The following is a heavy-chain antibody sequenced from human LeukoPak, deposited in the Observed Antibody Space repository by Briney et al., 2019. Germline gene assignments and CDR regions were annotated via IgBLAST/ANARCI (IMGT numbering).Heavy chain of an antibody. CDR1: GGSISSSSYC. CDR2: IYYSGST. Sequence: TSETLSLTCTVSGGSISSSSYCWGWIRQPPGKGLEWIGSIYYSGSTYYNPSLKSRVTISVDTSKNQFSLKLSSVTAADTAVYYCARRIALWFGELGTDYWGQGTLVTVSS. D-gene: IGHD3-10*01. V-gene: IGHV4-39*01. CDR3: ARRIALWFGELGTDY. J-gene: IGHJ4*02.